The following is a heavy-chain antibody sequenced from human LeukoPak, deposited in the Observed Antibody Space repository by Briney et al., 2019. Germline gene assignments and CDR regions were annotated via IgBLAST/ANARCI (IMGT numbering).Heavy chain of an antibody. V-gene: IGHV1-69*05. CDR1: GGTFSSYA. CDR2: IIPIFGTA. Sequence: SVKVSCKASGGTFSSYAISWVRQAPGQGLEWMGGIIPIFGTANYAQKFQGRVTITTDESTSTAYMELSSLRSEDTAVYYCARDRRRGSYDTFDIWGQGTMVTVSS. D-gene: IGHD1-26*01. J-gene: IGHJ3*02. CDR3: ARDRRRGSYDTFDI.